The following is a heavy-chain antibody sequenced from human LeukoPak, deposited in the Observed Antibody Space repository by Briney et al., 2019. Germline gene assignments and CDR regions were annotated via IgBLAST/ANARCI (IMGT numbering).Heavy chain of an antibody. CDR2: IYTSGST. Sequence: PSETLSLTCAVSGYSISSGYYWGWIRQPAGKGLEWIGRIYTSGSTNYNPSLKSRVTISVDTSKNQFSLKLSSVTAADTAVYYCASGLVGATTDYWGQGTLVTVSS. CDR3: ASGLVGATTDY. V-gene: IGHV4-38-2*01. J-gene: IGHJ4*02. D-gene: IGHD1-26*01. CDR1: GYSISSGYY.